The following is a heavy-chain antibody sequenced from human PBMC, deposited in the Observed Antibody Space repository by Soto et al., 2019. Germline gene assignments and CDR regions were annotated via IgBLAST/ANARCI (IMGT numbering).Heavy chain of an antibody. CDR1: GFTFSSYA. D-gene: IGHD5-12*01. J-gene: IGHJ4*02. CDR2: ISYDGSNK. CDR3: ARVRFIVATGAPTNYFDY. V-gene: IGHV3-30-3*01. Sequence: GGSLRLSCAASGFTFSSYAMHWVRQAPGKGLEWVAVISYDGSNKYYADSVKGRFTISRDNSKNTLYLQMNSLRAEDTAVYYCARVRFIVATGAPTNYFDYWGQGTLVTVSS.